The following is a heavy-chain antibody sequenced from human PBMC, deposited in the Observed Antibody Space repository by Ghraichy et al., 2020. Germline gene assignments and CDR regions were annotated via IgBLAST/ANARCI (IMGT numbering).Heavy chain of an antibody. D-gene: IGHD3-3*01. CDR2: FYYSGST. Sequence: SQTLSLTCTVSGGSVSSGSYYWSWIRQPPGKGLEWIGYFYYSGSTNYNPSLKSRVTISVDTSKNQFSLKLSSVTAADTAVYYCAREKYRGLRFLFWVLDVWGQGTTVTVSS. CDR1: GGSVSSGSYY. CDR3: AREKYRGLRFLFWVLDV. J-gene: IGHJ6*02. V-gene: IGHV4-61*01.